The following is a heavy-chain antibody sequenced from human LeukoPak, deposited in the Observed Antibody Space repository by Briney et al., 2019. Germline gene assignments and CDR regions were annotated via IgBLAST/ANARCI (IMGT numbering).Heavy chain of an antibody. Sequence: SQTLSLTCTVSGGSISSGGYYWSWIRQPPGKGLEWIGYIYHSGSTYYNPSLKSRVTISVDRSKNQFSLKLSSVTAADTAVYYCAREGLHYDFWSGTNSPEYYFDYWGQGTLVTVSS. V-gene: IGHV4-30-2*01. CDR1: GGSISSGGYY. CDR3: AREGLHYDFWSGTNSPEYYFDY. J-gene: IGHJ4*02. CDR2: IYHSGST. D-gene: IGHD3-3*01.